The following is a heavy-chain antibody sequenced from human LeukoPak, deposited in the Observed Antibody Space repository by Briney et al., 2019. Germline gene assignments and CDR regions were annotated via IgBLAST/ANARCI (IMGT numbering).Heavy chain of an antibody. Sequence: SETLSLTCTVSGGSISSYYWSWIRQPAGKGLEWIGRIYTSGSTNYNPSLKGRVTMSVDTSKNQFSLKLTSVTAADTAVYYCARGRGYYDSSGYYYEEDYWGQGTLVTVSS. J-gene: IGHJ4*02. CDR3: ARGRGYYDSSGYYYEEDY. V-gene: IGHV4-4*07. D-gene: IGHD3-22*01. CDR2: IYTSGST. CDR1: GGSISSYY.